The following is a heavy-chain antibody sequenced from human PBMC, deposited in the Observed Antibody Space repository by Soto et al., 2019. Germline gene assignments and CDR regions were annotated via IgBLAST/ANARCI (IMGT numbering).Heavy chain of an antibody. D-gene: IGHD1-26*01. V-gene: IGHV1-69*01. Sequence: QVQLVQSGAEVKKPGSSVKVSCKASGGTFSSYAISWVRQAPGQGLEWMGGIIPIFGTANYAQKFQGRVTITADESTSTAYMELSSLRSEDTAVYYCARGWSGSYWGYYYYCMDVWGQGTTVTVSS. J-gene: IGHJ6*02. CDR1: GGTFSSYA. CDR3: ARGWSGSYWGYYYYCMDV. CDR2: IIPIFGTA.